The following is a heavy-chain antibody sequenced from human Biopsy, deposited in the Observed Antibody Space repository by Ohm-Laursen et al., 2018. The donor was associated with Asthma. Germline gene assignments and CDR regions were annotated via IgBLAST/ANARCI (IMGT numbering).Heavy chain of an antibody. CDR2: IIFDGSTQ. V-gene: IGHV3-30-3*01. D-gene: IGHD6-13*01. CDR1: GTHFGSYN. Sequence: SLRLSCAASGTHFGSYNMHWARQAPGKGLEWVAVIIFDGSTQHYGDSVKGRFTISRDNSKNMLFLQMNSLRAEDTAVYYCSRDTLGYYFDIWGQGTQVTVSS. CDR3: SRDTLGYYFDI. J-gene: IGHJ4*02.